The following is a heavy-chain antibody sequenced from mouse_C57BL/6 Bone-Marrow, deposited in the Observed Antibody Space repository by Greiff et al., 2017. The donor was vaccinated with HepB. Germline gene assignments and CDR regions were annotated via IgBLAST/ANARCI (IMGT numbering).Heavy chain of an antibody. J-gene: IGHJ4*01. CDR1: GIDFSRYW. CDR3: ARPGNYDYDTYAMDY. D-gene: IGHD2-4*01. Sequence: EVKVVESGGGLVQPGGSLKLSCAASGIDFSRYWMSWVRRAPGKGLEWIGEINPDSSTINYAPSLKDKFIISRDNAKNTLYLQMIKVRSEDTALDYCARPGNYDYDTYAMDYWGQGTSVTVSS. V-gene: IGHV4-1*01. CDR2: INPDSSTI.